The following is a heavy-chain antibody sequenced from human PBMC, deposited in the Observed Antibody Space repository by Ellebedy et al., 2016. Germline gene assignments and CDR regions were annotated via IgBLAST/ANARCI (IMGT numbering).Heavy chain of an antibody. V-gene: IGHV1-45*01. D-gene: IGHD1-26*01. CDR2: ITPFTGNT. CDR1: GYTFTYRH. CDR3: ARSSYSGSSLHAALDI. J-gene: IGHJ3*02. Sequence: ASVKVSCKASGYTFTYRHLHWVRQAPGQALEWMGFITPFTGNTNYAQKFQDRVTIPRDRSMTTVYMELSSLRSEDTAMYYCARSSYSGSSLHAALDIWGQGTMVSVFS.